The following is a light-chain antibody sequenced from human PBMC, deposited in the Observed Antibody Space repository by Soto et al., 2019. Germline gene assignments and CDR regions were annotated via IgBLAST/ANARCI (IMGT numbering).Light chain of an antibody. CDR1: QSVSRN. CDR3: QRSHNWPIT. CDR2: DAS. J-gene: IGKJ5*01. V-gene: IGKV3-15*01. Sequence: EIGMPQSAATLSLSQGASATLSCRASQSVSRNLAWHQKPTGQASRITMYDASTRATDISDRVSGIGSGNAVTIPLSRLQSEEGAVDDCQRSHNWPITFGQGARLEIK.